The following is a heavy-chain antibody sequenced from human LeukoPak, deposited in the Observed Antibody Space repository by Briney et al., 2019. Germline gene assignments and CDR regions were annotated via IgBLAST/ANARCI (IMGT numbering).Heavy chain of an antibody. Sequence: ASVKVSCKASGYTFTSYGISWVRQAPGQGLELMGWISAYNGNTNYAQKLQGRVTMTTDTSTSTAYMELRSLRSDDTAVYYCARDDGTTRGPLKNWFDPWGQGTLVTVSS. CDR3: ARDDGTTRGPLKNWFDP. J-gene: IGHJ5*02. CDR2: ISAYNGNT. D-gene: IGHD2/OR15-2a*01. V-gene: IGHV1-18*01. CDR1: GYTFTSYG.